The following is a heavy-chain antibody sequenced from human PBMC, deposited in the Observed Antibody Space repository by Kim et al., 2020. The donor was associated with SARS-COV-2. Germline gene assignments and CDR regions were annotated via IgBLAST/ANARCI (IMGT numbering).Heavy chain of an antibody. J-gene: IGHJ4*02. CDR3: AKKGSYSNFDY. D-gene: IGHD1-26*01. CDR1: GFTFSSYA. V-gene: IGHV3-30*04. Sequence: GGSLRLSCAASGFTFSSYAMHWVRQAPGKGLEWVAVISYDGSNKYYADSVKGRFTISRDNSKNTLYLQMNSLRAEDTAVYYCAKKGSYSNFDYWGQGTLV. CDR2: ISYDGSNK.